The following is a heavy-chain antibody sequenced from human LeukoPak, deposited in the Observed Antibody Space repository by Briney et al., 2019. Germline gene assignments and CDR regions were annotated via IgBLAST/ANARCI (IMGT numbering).Heavy chain of an antibody. CDR1: GGSISSSSYY. J-gene: IGHJ3*02. CDR2: IYYSGST. Sequence: SETLSLTCTVSGGSISSSSYYWGWIRQPPGKGLEWIGSIYYSGSTYYNPSLKSRVTISVDRSKNQFSLKLSSVTAADTAVYYCARDASTGDLASDAFDIWGQGTMVTVSS. V-gene: IGHV4-39*07. CDR3: ARDASTGDLASDAFDI. D-gene: IGHD7-27*01.